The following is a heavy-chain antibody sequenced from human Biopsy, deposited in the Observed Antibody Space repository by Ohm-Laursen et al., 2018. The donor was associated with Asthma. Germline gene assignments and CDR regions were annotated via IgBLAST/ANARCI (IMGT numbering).Heavy chain of an antibody. J-gene: IGHJ5*02. CDR2: TYYSGSP. D-gene: IGHD2-15*01. CDR3: ARLADCSGGACYSYGWFDP. CDR1: GGSVSSGDLY. V-gene: IGHV4-30-4*01. Sequence: SQTLSLTCTVSGGSVSSGDLYWSWIRQPPGKGLEWIGYTYYSGSPYYNPSLKSRVTMSLDTSKSQFSLRLTSVTPADTAVYYCARLADCSGGACYSYGWFDPWGQGTRVTVSS.